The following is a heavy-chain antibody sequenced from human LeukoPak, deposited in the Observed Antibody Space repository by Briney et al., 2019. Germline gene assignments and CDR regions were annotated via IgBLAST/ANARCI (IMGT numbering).Heavy chain of an antibody. CDR2: INPNSGGT. CDR3: ATCVFRGAQFGTCGMDV. CDR1: GYIFTGYF. V-gene: IGHV1-2*02. D-gene: IGHD3-16*01. Sequence: ASVKVSCKASGYIFTGYFIHWVRQAPGQGLEWMGLINPNSGGTSSAQKFQGRVTMTRDTSISTAYMELSRLRSDDTAVYYCATCVFRGAQFGTCGMDVWGAGSTVTVSS. J-gene: IGHJ6*04.